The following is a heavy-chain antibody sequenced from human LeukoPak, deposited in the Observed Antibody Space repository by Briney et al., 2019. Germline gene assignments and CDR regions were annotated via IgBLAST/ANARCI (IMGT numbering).Heavy chain of an antibody. V-gene: IGHV1-8*01. D-gene: IGHD2-2*02. Sequence: GASVKVSCKASGYTFSSYDISWLRQATGQGLEWMGWMNPNSGNTGYTQKFQGRVTMTRDTSISTAYMELSSLTSEDTAMYYCARGTPDCTSASCYNYWGQGTLVTVSS. CDR3: ARGTPDCTSASCYNY. CDR2: MNPNSGNT. J-gene: IGHJ4*02. CDR1: GYTFSSYD.